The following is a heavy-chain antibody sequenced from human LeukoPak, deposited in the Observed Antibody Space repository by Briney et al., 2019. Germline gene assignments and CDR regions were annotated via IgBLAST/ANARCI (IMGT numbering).Heavy chain of an antibody. D-gene: IGHD6-13*01. Sequence: GGSLRLSCVASGITFSNYAVSWVRQAPEKGLDWVSVISGSAHKIRYADSVKGRFTISRDNSENIVYLQMNSLRAEDTAVYYCAKTGFEGGSSWPHFDYWGQGTLVTVSS. J-gene: IGHJ4*02. CDR2: ISGSAHKI. CDR3: AKTGFEGGSSWPHFDY. V-gene: IGHV3-23*01. CDR1: GITFSNYA.